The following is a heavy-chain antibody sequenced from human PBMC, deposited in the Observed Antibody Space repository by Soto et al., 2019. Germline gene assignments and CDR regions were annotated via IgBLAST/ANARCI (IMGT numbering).Heavy chain of an antibody. CDR2: IYYSGST. CDR3: ARQRTSVVTQAYFDS. V-gene: IGHV4-39*01. D-gene: IGHD2-21*02. CDR1: GDSINNRSYY. J-gene: IGHJ4*02. Sequence: LETLSLTCTVTGDSINNRSYYWGWIRQPPGKGLEWIGSIYYSGSTYNNPSLKSRVSMSVDTSKNQFSLKLRSVTAADTALYYCARQRTSVVTQAYFDSWGQGSLVTVSS.